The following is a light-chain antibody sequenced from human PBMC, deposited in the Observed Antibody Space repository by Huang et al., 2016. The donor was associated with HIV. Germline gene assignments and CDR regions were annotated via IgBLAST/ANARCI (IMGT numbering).Light chain of an antibody. V-gene: IGKV1-39*01. CDR2: ATS. CDR3: QQTYSSLWA. Sequence: DVHMTQSPSSLSASLGDRVTITCRTNQNIANYLNWYQQRPGKAPNLLIYATSNLQAGVPSRFSGSGSGTVFNLSINNLQLEDFATYYWQQTYSSLWAVGQGTKVEIK. CDR1: QNIANY. J-gene: IGKJ1*01.